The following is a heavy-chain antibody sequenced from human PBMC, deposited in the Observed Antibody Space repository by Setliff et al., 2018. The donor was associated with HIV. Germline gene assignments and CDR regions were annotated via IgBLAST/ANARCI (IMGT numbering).Heavy chain of an antibody. J-gene: IGHJ3*02. D-gene: IGHD6-13*01. CDR3: YAGGNI. Sequence: PSETLSLTCTVSGGSISSGGYSWSWIRQHPGKGLEWIGYIYFIGSTYYNPSLKSTLYLQLSRLRAADTALYYCARGRMGYSSSWYAGGNIWGQGTLVTVSS. V-gene: IGHV4-30-4*02. CDR1: GGSISSGGYS. CDR2: IYFIGST.